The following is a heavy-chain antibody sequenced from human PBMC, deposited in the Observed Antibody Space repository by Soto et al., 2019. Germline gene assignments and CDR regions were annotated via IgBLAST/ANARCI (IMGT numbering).Heavy chain of an antibody. CDR3: ATGSTYYFDY. J-gene: IGHJ4*02. CDR2: FDPEDGET. Sequence: ASVKVSCKASGYTFTSYGINWVRQAPGKGLEWMGGFDPEDGETIYAQKFQGRVTMTEDTSTDTAYMELSSLRSEDTAVYYCATGSTYYFDYWGQGTLVTVSS. CDR1: GYTFTSYG. V-gene: IGHV1-24*01.